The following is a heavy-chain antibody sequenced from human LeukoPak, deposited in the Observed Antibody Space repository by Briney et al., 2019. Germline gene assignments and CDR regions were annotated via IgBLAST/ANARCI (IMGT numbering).Heavy chain of an antibody. Sequence: GGSLSLSCAASGFTFSSYSMNWVRQAPGKGLEWVSSISSSSSYIYYEDSVKGRFTISRANGKNSLYLQMNSLRAEDTAVYYCAGCITGTTYFDYWGQGTLVTVSS. D-gene: IGHD1-7*01. CDR3: AGCITGTTYFDY. CDR1: GFTFSSYS. CDR2: ISSSSSYI. J-gene: IGHJ4*02. V-gene: IGHV3-21*01.